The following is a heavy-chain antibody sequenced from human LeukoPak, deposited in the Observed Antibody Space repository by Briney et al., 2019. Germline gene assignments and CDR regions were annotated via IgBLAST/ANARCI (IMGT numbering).Heavy chain of an antibody. Sequence: SETLSLTCAVYGGSFSGYYWSWIRQPPGKGLEWIGEINHSGSTNYNPSLKSRVTISVDTSKNQFSLKLSSVTAADTAVYYCAREEAAAGNWFDPWGQGTLVTVSS. D-gene: IGHD6-13*01. V-gene: IGHV4-34*01. CDR2: INHSGST. CDR3: AREEAAAGNWFDP. CDR1: GGSFSGYY. J-gene: IGHJ5*02.